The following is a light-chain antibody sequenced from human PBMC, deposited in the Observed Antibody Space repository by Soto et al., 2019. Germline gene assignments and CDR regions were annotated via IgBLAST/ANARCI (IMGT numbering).Light chain of an antibody. CDR2: DAS. V-gene: IGKV3-15*01. CDR3: QQYDIGPPYT. J-gene: IGKJ2*01. CDR1: QNIRSS. Sequence: EVVMTQSPASLSASPGERVTLSCRASQNIRSSLAWYQQRPGQAPRLLIYDASTRATGIPPRFSGGGSGTEFTGTISSLQSEDFAIYYCQQYDIGPPYTFGQGTKVEF.